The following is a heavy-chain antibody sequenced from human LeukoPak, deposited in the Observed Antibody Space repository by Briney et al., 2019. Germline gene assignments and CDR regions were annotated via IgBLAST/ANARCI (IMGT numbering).Heavy chain of an antibody. Sequence: SVKVSCKASGGTFSSYAISWVQQAPGQGLEWMGRIIPRLDIANSAQSFQGRVTITADKSTSTAYMELSSLRSDDTAVYYCAREWYDILTGYQGFQLDYWGQGSLVTVSS. CDR1: GGTFSSYA. CDR3: AREWYDILTGYQGFQLDY. D-gene: IGHD3-9*01. CDR2: IIPRLDIA. V-gene: IGHV1-69*04. J-gene: IGHJ4*02.